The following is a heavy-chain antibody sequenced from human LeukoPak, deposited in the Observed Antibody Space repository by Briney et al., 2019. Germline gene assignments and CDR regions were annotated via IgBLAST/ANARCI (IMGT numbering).Heavy chain of an antibody. CDR2: ISPYNDNA. CDR1: GYTFTSYG. Sequence: ASVKVSCKASGYTFTSYGITWVRQAPGERLEWMGWISPYNDNANYAQKLQGRVTMTTDTSTSTAYMELRSLRSDDTAVYYCARAGYCSGGSCHTGAFDIWGQGTMVTGSS. J-gene: IGHJ3*02. D-gene: IGHD2-15*01. CDR3: ARAGYCSGGSCHTGAFDI. V-gene: IGHV1-18*01.